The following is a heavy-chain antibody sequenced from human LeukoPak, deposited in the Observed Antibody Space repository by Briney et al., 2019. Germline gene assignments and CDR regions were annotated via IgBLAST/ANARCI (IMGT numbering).Heavy chain of an antibody. Sequence: WASVKVSCKAAGYSLITYGISRVRQAPGQGLEWMGWISAYNGNTNYAQKLQGRVTVTTDTSTNTAYMELRSLRSDDTAVYYCARERKSSYDTLTGYYKSDAFDIWGQGTMVTVSS. J-gene: IGHJ3*02. CDR2: ISAYNGNT. CDR1: GYSLITYG. V-gene: IGHV1-18*01. D-gene: IGHD3-9*01. CDR3: ARERKSSYDTLTGYYKSDAFDI.